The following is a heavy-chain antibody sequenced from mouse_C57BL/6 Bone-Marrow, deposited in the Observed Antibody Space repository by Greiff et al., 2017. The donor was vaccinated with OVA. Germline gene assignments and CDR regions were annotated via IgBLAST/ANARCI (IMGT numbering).Heavy chain of an antibody. J-gene: IGHJ4*01. CDR1: GYTFTSYW. Sequence: EVQLQQSGTVLARPGASVKMSCKTSGYTFTSYWMHWVKQRPGQGLEWIGAIYPGNSDTSYNEKFKGKAKLTAVTSASIAYMVLSSLTNEDSAVYYCTRCSFYYAMDYWGQGTSVTVSS. D-gene: IGHD1-2*01. CDR2: IYPGNSDT. V-gene: IGHV1-5*01. CDR3: TRCSFYYAMDY.